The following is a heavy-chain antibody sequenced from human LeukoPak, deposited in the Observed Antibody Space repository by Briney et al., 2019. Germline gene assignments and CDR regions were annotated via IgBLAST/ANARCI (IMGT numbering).Heavy chain of an antibody. D-gene: IGHD2-2*01. J-gene: IGHJ5*02. Sequence: SETLSLTCTVSGGSISSYYWSWLRQPAGKGLEWIGRIYTSGSTNYNPSLKSRVTMSVDTSKNQFSLKLSSVTAADTAVYYCAREAVPAAILWFDPWGQGTLVTVSS. CDR1: GGSISSYY. CDR3: AREAVPAAILWFDP. CDR2: IYTSGST. V-gene: IGHV4-4*07.